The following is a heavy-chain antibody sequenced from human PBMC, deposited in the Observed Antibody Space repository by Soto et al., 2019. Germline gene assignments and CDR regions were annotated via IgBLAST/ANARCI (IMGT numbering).Heavy chain of an antibody. CDR2: IYYSVST. CDR3: ARESIMYIYYFDY. D-gene: IGHD3-16*01. Sequence: SETLSLTCTVSGGSISSGGYYWSWIRQHPRKGLEWIGYIYYSVSTYYNPSLKSRITISVDTSKNQFFLKLSSVTASDTAVYYCARESIMYIYYFDYWGQGTLVTVS. V-gene: IGHV4-31*03. CDR1: GGSISSGGYY. J-gene: IGHJ4*02.